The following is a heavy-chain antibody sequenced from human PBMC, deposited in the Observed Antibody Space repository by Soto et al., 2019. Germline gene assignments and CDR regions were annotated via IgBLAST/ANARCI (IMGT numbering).Heavy chain of an antibody. CDR2: IWHDGSNK. CDR1: GFTFSRYG. V-gene: IGHV3-33*01. CDR3: APGYISNLDCQH. Sequence: QVQLVESGGGVVQPGRSLRLSCVASGFTFSRYGVHWVRHAPGKGLDWVAVIWHDGSNKYYADSVKGLFTISRDNSKNTVYLQMNSLIAEDTGVYYCAPGYISNLDCQHWGQGTMVTVSS. D-gene: IGHD6-19*01. J-gene: IGHJ1*01.